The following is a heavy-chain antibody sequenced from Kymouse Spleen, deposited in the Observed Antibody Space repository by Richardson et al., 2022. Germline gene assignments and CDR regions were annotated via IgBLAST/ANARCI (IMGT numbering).Heavy chain of an antibody. J-gene: IGHJ5*02. D-gene: IGHD3-3*01. CDR1: GFTFSSYG. CDR3: AKDYDFWSGYYSWFDP. CDR2: ISYDGSNK. Sequence: QVQLVESGGGVVQPGRSLRLSCAASGFTFSSYGMHWVRQAPGKGLEWVAVISYDGSNKYYADSVKGRFTISRDNSKNTLYLQMNSLRAEDTAVYYCAKDYDFWSGYYSWFDPWGQGTLVTVSS. V-gene: IGHV3-30*18.